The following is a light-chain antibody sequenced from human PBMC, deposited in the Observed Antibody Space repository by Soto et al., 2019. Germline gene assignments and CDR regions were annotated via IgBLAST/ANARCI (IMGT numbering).Light chain of an antibody. CDR2: GNS. Sequence: QSVLTQPPSVSGAPGQRVTISCTGSSSNIGAGCDVHWYQQLPGTAPKLLIYGNSNRPSGVPDRFSGSKSGTSASLAITGLQAEDEADYYCQSYDSSLSGTWVFGGGTKVTVL. CDR1: SSNIGAGCD. J-gene: IGLJ3*02. CDR3: QSYDSSLSGTWV. V-gene: IGLV1-40*01.